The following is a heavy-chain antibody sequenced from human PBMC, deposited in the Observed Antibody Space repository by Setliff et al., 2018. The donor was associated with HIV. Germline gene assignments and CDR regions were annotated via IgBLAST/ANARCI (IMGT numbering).Heavy chain of an antibody. Sequence: PSETLSLTCTVSGGSITSGHYYWGWIRQPPGKGLEWIGNILDGRETFFNPSLKSRVTISVDASKNQFSLKLRSVTAADTAVYHCARPHSGRGGGAYFDPWGQGILVTVSS. D-gene: IGHD6-19*01. CDR2: ILDGRET. J-gene: IGHJ5*02. V-gene: IGHV4-39*01. CDR3: ARPHSGRGGGAYFDP. CDR1: GGSITSGHYY.